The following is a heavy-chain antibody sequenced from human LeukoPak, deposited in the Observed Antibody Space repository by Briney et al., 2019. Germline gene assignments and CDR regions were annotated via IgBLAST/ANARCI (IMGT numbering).Heavy chain of an antibody. CDR1: GGSISSYY. CDR3: ARVAAAGTFDYYYGMDV. D-gene: IGHD6-13*01. Sequence: SETLSLTCTVSGGSISSYYWSWIRQHPGKGLEWIGYIYYSGSTYYNPSLKSRVTISVDTSKNQFSLKLSSVTAADTAVYYCARVAAAGTFDYYYGMDVWGQGTTVTVSS. V-gene: IGHV4-59*06. CDR2: IYYSGST. J-gene: IGHJ6*02.